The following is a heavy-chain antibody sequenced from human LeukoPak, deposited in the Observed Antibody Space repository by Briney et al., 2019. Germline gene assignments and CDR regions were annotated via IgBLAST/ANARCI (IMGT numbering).Heavy chain of an antibody. J-gene: IGHJ6*03. V-gene: IGHV4-39*07. CDR1: GGSISSGNYY. CDR2: INHSGST. Sequence: SETLSLTCTVSGGSISSGNYYWSWIRQPPGKGLEWIGEINHSGSTNYNPSLKSRVTISVDTSKNQFSLKLSSVTAADTAVYYCARCVRGVIIPSGFYYYYYMDVWGKGTTVTVSS. D-gene: IGHD3-10*01. CDR3: ARCVRGVIIPSGFYYYYYMDV.